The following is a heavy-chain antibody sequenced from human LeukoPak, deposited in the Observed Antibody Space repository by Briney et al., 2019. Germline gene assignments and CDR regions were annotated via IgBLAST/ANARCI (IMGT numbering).Heavy chain of an antibody. CDR1: GFTVSSNY. V-gene: IGHV3-53*01. Sequence: PGGSLRLSCVVSGFTVSSNYMSWVRQAPGKGLEWVSVIYNSGSTHYADSVKGRFTISRDNSKNTLYLQMNSLRAEDTAVYYCARDRTGYSVYDSASGFFDYWGQGTLVTVPS. CDR2: IYNSGST. J-gene: IGHJ4*02. CDR3: ARDRTGYSVYDSASGFFDY. D-gene: IGHD5/OR15-5a*01.